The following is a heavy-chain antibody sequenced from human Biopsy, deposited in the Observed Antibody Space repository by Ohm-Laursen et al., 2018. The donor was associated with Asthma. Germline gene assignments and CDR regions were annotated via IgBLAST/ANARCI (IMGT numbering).Heavy chain of an antibody. CDR1: GFTFGDYC. D-gene: IGHD3-10*01. CDR2: IKHDGSEK. V-gene: IGHV3-7*01. Sequence: SLRLSCSAFGFTFGDYCMSWVRQVPGQGLEWVANIKHDGSEKNHVDSLKGRFTISRDNAKSSLHLQMSSLRAEDTAVYFCARDFTIGSGSPFHFWGPGTLVTVSS. CDR3: ARDFTIGSGSPFHF. J-gene: IGHJ4*01.